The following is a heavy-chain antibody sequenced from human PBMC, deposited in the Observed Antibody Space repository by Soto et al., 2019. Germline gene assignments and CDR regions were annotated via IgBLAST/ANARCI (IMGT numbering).Heavy chain of an antibody. D-gene: IGHD6-6*01. Sequence: VQLVQSGAEVREPGASVKVSCKASGYTFTSFDINWVRQASGQGLEWMGWMKPNSGDTGYGQKFQGRVALTRDTSTSTAYMELSGLKSEDTAVYYCVALARWGQGTLVTVSS. CDR3: VALAR. V-gene: IGHV1-8*01. J-gene: IGHJ4*02. CDR1: GYTFTSFD. CDR2: MKPNSGDT.